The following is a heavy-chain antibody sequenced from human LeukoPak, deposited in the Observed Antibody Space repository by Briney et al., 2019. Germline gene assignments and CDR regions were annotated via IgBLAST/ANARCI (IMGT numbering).Heavy chain of an antibody. J-gene: IGHJ5*01. D-gene: IGHD5-12*01. CDR2: VYYGRTT. Sequence: SETLSLTCTVSAGSFISSSHHWGWIRQSPGKGLEWIGTVYYGRTTYYNPSLDGRVTISLDTSANHFSLQLNSVTAPDTAVYYCVRHDGRGGATMGAFDSWGQGSLVTVSS. V-gene: IGHV4-39*01. CDR1: AGSFISSSHH. CDR3: VRHDGRGGATMGAFDS.